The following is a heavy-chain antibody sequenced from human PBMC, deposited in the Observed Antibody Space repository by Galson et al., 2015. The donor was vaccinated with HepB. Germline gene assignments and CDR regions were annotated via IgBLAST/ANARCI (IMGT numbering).Heavy chain of an antibody. CDR2: ISYDGSNK. D-gene: IGHD3-16*01. Sequence: SLRLSCAASGFTFSSYAMHWVRQAPGKGLEWVAVISYDGSNKYYADSVKGRFTISRDNSKNTLYLQMNSLRAEDTAVYYCARDVSWGQGFSDAFDIWGQGTMVTVSS. CDR1: GFTFSSYA. CDR3: ARDVSWGQGFSDAFDI. V-gene: IGHV3-30-3*01. J-gene: IGHJ3*02.